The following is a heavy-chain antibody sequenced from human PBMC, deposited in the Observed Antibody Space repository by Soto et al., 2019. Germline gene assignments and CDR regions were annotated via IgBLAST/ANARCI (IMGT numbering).Heavy chain of an antibody. CDR2: ISPHNGNT. CDR1: GYTFNTYF. V-gene: IGHV1-18*01. D-gene: IGHD2-2*01. J-gene: IGHJ4*02. CDR3: ARDTSNSFDY. Sequence: HVQLVQSGGELKKPGASVKVSCNTSGYTFNTYFITWVRQAPGQGLEWMGWISPHNGNTNYAEKFQGRVTMTTDTLTKTAYMELRNLRFDDTAGYYCARDTSNSFDYWGQGTLVTVSS.